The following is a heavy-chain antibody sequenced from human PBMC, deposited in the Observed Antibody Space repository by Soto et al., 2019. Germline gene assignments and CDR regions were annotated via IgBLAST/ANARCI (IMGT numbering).Heavy chain of an antibody. CDR3: AHAPTPTGGPGGPFDS. Sequence: QITLKESGPTLVKPTQTLTLTCTFSGFSLSTSGVGVGWIRQPPGKALEWLALIYWDDDKRYSPSLKSRLTTPKAPPKTQVFLKIPNRALVNTATYSWAHAPTPTGGPGGPFDSWGQGPLVPVPP. J-gene: IGHJ4*02. CDR2: IYWDDDK. D-gene: IGHD3-16*01. V-gene: IGHV2-5*02. CDR1: GFSLSTSGVG.